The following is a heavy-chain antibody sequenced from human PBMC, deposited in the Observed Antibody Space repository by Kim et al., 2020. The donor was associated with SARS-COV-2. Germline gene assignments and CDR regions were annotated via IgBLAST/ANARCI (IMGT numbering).Heavy chain of an antibody. CDR3: VRRKGNGDQLDY. CDR1: GGSSHTTSYY. D-gene: IGHD4-17*01. CDR2: IYYSGNT. Sequence: SETLSLTCTVSGGSSHTTSYYWGWIRQPPGKGLEWIGNIYYSGNTYYNPSLKSRVSISIDTSKTQFSLNLSSVTAADTAVYYCVRRKGNGDQLDYWGQGILVTVPS. J-gene: IGHJ4*02. V-gene: IGHV4-39*01.